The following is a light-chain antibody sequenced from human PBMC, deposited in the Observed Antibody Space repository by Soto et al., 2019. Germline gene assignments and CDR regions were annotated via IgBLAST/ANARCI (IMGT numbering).Light chain of an antibody. J-gene: IGKJ1*01. V-gene: IGKV3-20*01. CDR1: QSVSSSY. Sequence: EIVLTQYPGTLSLSPGEGATLSCRASQSVSSSYLASYQQKPGQAPRLLIYGASSRATGIPDRFSGSGSGTDFTLTISRLEPEDFAVYYCQQYGSSPWTFGQGTKVDIK. CDR3: QQYGSSPWT. CDR2: GAS.